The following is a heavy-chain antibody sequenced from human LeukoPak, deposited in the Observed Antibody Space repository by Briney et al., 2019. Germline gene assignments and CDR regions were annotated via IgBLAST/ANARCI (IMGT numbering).Heavy chain of an antibody. V-gene: IGHV3-7*01. D-gene: IGHD3-10*01. J-gene: IGHJ4*02. CDR1: EFTFSRYW. Sequence: GGSLRLSCVASEFTFSRYWMGWVRQAPGKGLEWVANINQDGSEKYYVDSARGRFTISGDNGKNSVYLQLNSLRGDDTGLYYCTRAYGDYWGPGALVTVSS. CDR2: INQDGSEK. CDR3: TRAYGDY.